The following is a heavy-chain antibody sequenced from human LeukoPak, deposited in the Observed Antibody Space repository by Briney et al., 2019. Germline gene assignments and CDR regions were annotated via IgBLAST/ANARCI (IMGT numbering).Heavy chain of an antibody. CDR1: GFTFTNYD. Sequence: GASVKVSCKATGFTFTNYDINWVRQAPGQGLEWMGGIIPIFGTANYAQKFQGRVTTTADESTSTAYMELSSLRSEDTAVYYCASSYYDSSGRPDAFDIWGQGTMVTVSS. V-gene: IGHV1-69*13. J-gene: IGHJ3*02. CDR2: IIPIFGTA. D-gene: IGHD3-22*01. CDR3: ASSYYDSSGRPDAFDI.